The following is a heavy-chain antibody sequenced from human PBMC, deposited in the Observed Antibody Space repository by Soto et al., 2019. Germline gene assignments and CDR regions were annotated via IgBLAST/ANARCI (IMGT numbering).Heavy chain of an antibody. Sequence: ASVKVSCKASGYTFTSYYMHWVRQAPGQGLEWMGWISGYNDNTNYAQNLQGRVTLTTDTSTSTAYMELRSLRSDDTAVYYCARDEPIVGGTKIDYWGQGTLVTVSS. CDR1: GYTFTSYY. D-gene: IGHD1-26*01. V-gene: IGHV1-18*04. CDR2: ISGYNDNT. J-gene: IGHJ4*02. CDR3: ARDEPIVGGTKIDY.